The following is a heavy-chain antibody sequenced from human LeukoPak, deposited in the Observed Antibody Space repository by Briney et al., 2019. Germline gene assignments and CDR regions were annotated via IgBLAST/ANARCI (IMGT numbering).Heavy chain of an antibody. CDR3: ARDLSPIVVVVAATTNWFDP. D-gene: IGHD2-15*01. CDR2: INHSGST. J-gene: IGHJ5*02. V-gene: IGHV4-34*01. Sequence: PSETLSLTCAVYGGSFSGYYWSWIRQPPGKGLEWIGEINHSGSTNYNPSLKSRVTISVDTSKNQFSLKLSSVTAADTAVYYCARDLSPIVVVVAATTNWFDPWGQGTLVTVSS. CDR1: GGSFSGYY.